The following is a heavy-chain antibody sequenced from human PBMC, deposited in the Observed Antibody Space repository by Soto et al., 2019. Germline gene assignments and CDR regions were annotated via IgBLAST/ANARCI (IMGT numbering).Heavy chain of an antibody. V-gene: IGHV3-23*01. CDR3: ARGDRGGSGSPASYSFSGLDV. D-gene: IGHD2-15*01. CDR1: GFTFSSYA. CDR2: VSAGGDMT. J-gene: IGHJ6*02. Sequence: DVHLLESGGHLVQPGGSLRLSCAASGFTFSSYAMSWVRQAPGKGLEWVSSVSAGGDMTYDSDSVKGRFTISRDNSNSALFLQMNSLRFEETALYYCARGDRGGSGSPASYSFSGLDVWGQGTTVTVS.